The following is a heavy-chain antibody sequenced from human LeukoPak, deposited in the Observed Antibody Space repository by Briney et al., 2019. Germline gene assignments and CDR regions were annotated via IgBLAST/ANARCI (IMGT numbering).Heavy chain of an antibody. Sequence: GRSLRLSCAASGFTFSSYAMHWVRQAPRKGREWVAVISYVGSNKYYADSVKGRFTISRDNSKNTLYLQMNSLRAEDTAVYYCARGYCSGGSCYSEFPYYYGMDVWGQGTTVTVSS. CDR2: ISYVGSNK. J-gene: IGHJ6*02. CDR3: ARGYCSGGSCYSEFPYYYGMDV. V-gene: IGHV3-30-3*01. CDR1: GFTFSSYA. D-gene: IGHD2-15*01.